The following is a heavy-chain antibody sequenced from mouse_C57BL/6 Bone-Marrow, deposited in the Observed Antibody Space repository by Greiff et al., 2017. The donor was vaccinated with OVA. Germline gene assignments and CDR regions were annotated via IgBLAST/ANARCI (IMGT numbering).Heavy chain of an antibody. CDR2: IYPGSGST. CDR3: ARDGYSNSAWFAY. J-gene: IGHJ3*01. CDR1: GYTFTSYW. V-gene: IGHV1-55*01. D-gene: IGHD2-5*01. Sequence: QVQLQQPGAELVKPGASVKMSCKASGYTFTSYWITWVKQRPGQGLEWIGDIYPGSGSTNYNEKFKSKATLTVDTSSSTAYMQLSSLTSEDSAVYDCARDGYSNSAWFAYWGQGTLVTVSA.